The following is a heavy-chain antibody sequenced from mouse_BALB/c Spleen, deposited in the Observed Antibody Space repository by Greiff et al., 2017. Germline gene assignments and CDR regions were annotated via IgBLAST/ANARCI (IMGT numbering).Heavy chain of an antibody. V-gene: IGHV1-7*01. CDR1: GYTFTSYW. J-gene: IGHJ4*01. CDR3: ARGDYRYLYYYAMDY. Sequence: VQLQQSGAELAKPGASVKMSCKASGYTFTSYWMHWVKQRPGQGLEWIGYINPSTGYTEYNQKFKDKATLTADKSSSTAYMQLSSLTSEDSAVYYCARGDYRYLYYYAMDYWGQGTSVTVSS. CDR2: INPSTGYT. D-gene: IGHD2-14*01.